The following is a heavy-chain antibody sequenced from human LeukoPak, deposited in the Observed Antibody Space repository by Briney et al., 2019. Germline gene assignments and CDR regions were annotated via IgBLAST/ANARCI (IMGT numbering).Heavy chain of an antibody. Sequence: GGSVRLSCAASDFTVSGNYMNWVRQAPGKGLEWVSSISSSSSYIYYADSVKGRFTISRDNAKNSLYLQMNSLRAEDTAVYYYARDYYDWDPLGYWNYVGLSYYYYYMDVWGKGTTVTVSS. CDR2: ISSSSSYI. V-gene: IGHV3-21*01. D-gene: IGHD1-7*01. CDR1: DFTVSGNY. CDR3: ARDYYDWDPLGYWNYVGLSYYYYYMDV. J-gene: IGHJ6*03.